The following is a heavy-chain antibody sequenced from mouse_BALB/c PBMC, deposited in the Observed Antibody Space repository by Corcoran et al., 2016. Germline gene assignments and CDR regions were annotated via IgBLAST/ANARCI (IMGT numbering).Heavy chain of an antibody. Sequence: EIVLQQTGPELVKPGASVKISCKASGYSFTDYILLWVKQSHGERLEWIGNINPYYGSTSYNLKFKGKATLTVDKSSSTAYMQLNSLTSEDSAVYYCTTAFAYWGQGTLVTVSA. CDR1: GYSFTDYI. J-gene: IGHJ3*01. D-gene: IGHD1-2*01. CDR2: INPYYGST. CDR3: TTAFAY. V-gene: IGHV1-39*01.